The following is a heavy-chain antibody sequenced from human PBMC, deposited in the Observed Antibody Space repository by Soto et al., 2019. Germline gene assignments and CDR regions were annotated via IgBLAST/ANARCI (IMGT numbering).Heavy chain of an antibody. CDR2: IIPNSGTT. J-gene: IGHJ4*02. CDR1: GGSFRNFV. Sequence: QVQLVQSGAEVKKPGSSVKVSCKASGGSFRNFVISWVRQAPGQGLEWMGGIIPNSGTTNYAQKFQGKVTITADESTSTAYMDLSGLTSEHTSLYYCARDLGGEATIRFWGQGTLVTVSS. D-gene: IGHD3-16*01. CDR3: ARDLGGEATIRF. V-gene: IGHV1-69*01.